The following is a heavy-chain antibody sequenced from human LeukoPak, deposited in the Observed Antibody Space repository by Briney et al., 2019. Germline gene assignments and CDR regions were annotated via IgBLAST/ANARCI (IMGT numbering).Heavy chain of an antibody. CDR1: GFTFSSHG. V-gene: IGHV3-23*01. CDR2: ISGSGGNT. D-gene: IGHD4-17*01. CDR3: AREKYGDYGACWFDP. Sequence: PGGSLRLSCAASGFTFSSHGMNWVRQAPGKGLEWVSGISGSGGNTYYADSVKGRFTISRDNSKNTLYLQMNSLRAEDTAVYYCAREKYGDYGACWFDPWGQGTLVTVSS. J-gene: IGHJ5*02.